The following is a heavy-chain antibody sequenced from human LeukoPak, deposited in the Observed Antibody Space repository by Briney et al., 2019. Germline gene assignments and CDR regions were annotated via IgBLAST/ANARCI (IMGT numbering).Heavy chain of an antibody. Sequence: PSETLSLTCAVYGGSFSGYYWSWIRQPPGKGLEWIGEINHSGSTNYNPSLKSRVTISVDTSKNQFSLKLNSVTAADTAVYYCAAGNSGYDPFDYWGQGTLVAVSS. D-gene: IGHD5-12*01. CDR2: INHSGST. V-gene: IGHV4-34*01. J-gene: IGHJ4*02. CDR3: AAGNSGYDPFDY. CDR1: GGSFSGYY.